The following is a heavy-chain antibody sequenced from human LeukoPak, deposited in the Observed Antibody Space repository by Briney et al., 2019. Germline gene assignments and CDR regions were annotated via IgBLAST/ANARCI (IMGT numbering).Heavy chain of an antibody. J-gene: IGHJ4*02. CDR2: ISSSSSTI. CDR1: GFTFSSYS. CDR3: ASEGSGYYMF. D-gene: IGHD3-3*01. V-gene: IGHV3-48*04. Sequence: GGSLRLSCAASGFTFSSYSMNWVRQAPGKGLEWVSYISSSSSTIYYADSVKGRFTISRGNAKNSLYLQMNSLRAEDTAVYYCASEGSGYYMFGGQGTLVTVSS.